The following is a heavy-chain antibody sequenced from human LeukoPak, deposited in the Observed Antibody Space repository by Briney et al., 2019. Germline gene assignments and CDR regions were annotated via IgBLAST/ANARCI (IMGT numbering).Heavy chain of an antibody. V-gene: IGHV1-24*01. J-gene: IGHJ4*02. Sequence: GASVKVSCKVSGYTLTELSMHWVRQAPGKGLEWMGGFDPEDGETIYAQKFQGRVTMTEDTSTDTAYMELSSLRSEDTAVYYCATLTMVRGVSVRDYWGQGTLVTVSS. CDR1: GYTLTELS. D-gene: IGHD3-10*01. CDR2: FDPEDGET. CDR3: ATLTMVRGVSVRDY.